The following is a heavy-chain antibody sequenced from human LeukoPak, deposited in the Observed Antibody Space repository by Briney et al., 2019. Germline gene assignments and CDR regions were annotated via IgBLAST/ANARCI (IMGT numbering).Heavy chain of an antibody. CDR2: IKQDGSEK. CDR1: GFTFSSYW. CDR3: AGDAYYGSGINYYGMDV. D-gene: IGHD3-10*01. V-gene: IGHV3-7*01. Sequence: GGSLRLSCAASGFTFSSYWMSWVRQAPGKGLEWVANIKQDGSEKYYVDSVKGRFTISRDNAKNSLYLQMNSLRAEDTAVYYCAGDAYYGSGINYYGMDVWGQGTTVTVSS. J-gene: IGHJ6*02.